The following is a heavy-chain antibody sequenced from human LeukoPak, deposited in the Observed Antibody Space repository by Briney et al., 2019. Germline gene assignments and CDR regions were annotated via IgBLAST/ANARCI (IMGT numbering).Heavy chain of an antibody. CDR3: ARDGGYSYGYYFDY. CDR2: ISSSSSYT. Sequence: GGSLRLSCAASGFTFSSYSMNWVRQAPGKGLEWVSSISSSSSYTYYADSVKGRFTISRDNAKNSLYLQMNSLRAEDTAVYYCARDGGYSYGYYFDYWGQGTLVTVSS. CDR1: GFTFSSYS. J-gene: IGHJ4*02. V-gene: IGHV3-21*01. D-gene: IGHD5-18*01.